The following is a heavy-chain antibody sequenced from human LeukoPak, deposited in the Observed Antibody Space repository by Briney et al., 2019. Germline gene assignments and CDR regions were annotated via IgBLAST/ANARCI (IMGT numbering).Heavy chain of an antibody. V-gene: IGHV4-59*11. D-gene: IGHD1-26*01. Sequence: SETLSLTCTVFGDSINSHYWSWIRQPPGKGLEWMGYVYYNGRTSYNPSLKSRLAISVDTSKTQFSLHLSSVTAADTAMYYCARDSGTYVAYRGQGTLVTVSS. CDR2: VYYNGRT. CDR1: GDSINSHY. CDR3: ARDSGTYVAY. J-gene: IGHJ4*02.